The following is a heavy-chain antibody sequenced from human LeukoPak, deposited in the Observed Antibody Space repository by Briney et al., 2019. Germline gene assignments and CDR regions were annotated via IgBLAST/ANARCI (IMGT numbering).Heavy chain of an antibody. V-gene: IGHV4-59*08. D-gene: IGHD3-22*01. CDR1: GGSIRSYY. Sequence: SETLSLTCTVSGGSIRSYYWSWIRQPPGKGLEWIGYIYYSGTTNYNPSLKSRVTISVDTSKNQFSLKLSSVTAADTAVYYCARRADDSSGYYPYWGQGTLVSVSS. CDR3: ARRADDSSGYYPY. J-gene: IGHJ4*02. CDR2: IYYSGTT.